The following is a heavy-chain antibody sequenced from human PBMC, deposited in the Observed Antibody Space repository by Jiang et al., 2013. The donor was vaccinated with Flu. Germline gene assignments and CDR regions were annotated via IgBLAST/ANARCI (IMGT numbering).Heavy chain of an antibody. CDR3: ARGRVAFDV. J-gene: IGHJ3*01. Sequence: KKPGASVKVACEASGYTFTSYEINWVRQATGQGPEWMGWVNVASGTTGYAQKFQGRVTMTRNTAINTAYMELSGLTSDDTAVYYCARGRVAFDVWGQGTMVTVS. CDR1: GYTFTSYE. CDR2: VNVASGTT. V-gene: IGHV1-8*01.